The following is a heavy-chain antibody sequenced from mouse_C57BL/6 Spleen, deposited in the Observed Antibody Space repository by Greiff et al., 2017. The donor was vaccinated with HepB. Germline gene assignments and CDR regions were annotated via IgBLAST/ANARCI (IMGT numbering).Heavy chain of an antibody. CDR1: GYTFTNYW. D-gene: IGHD1-1*01. Sequence: VQLQESGAELVRPGTSVKMSCKASGYTFTNYWIGWAKQRPGHGLEWIGDIYPGGGYTNYNEKFKGKATLTADKSSSTAYMQFSSLTSEDSAIYYCARGGDYSYFDYWGQGTTLTVSS. J-gene: IGHJ2*01. CDR2: IYPGGGYT. CDR3: ARGGDYSYFDY. V-gene: IGHV1-63*01.